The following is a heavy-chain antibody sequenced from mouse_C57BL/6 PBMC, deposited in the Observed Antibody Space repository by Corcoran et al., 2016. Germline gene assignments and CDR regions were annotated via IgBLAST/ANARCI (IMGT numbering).Heavy chain of an antibody. CDR2: INPNNGGT. CDR3: ARYLDY. J-gene: IGHJ2*01. CDR1: GYTFTDYS. V-gene: IGHV1-26*01. Sequence: EVQLQQSGPELVKTGASVKISCKASGYTFTDYSMHWVKQSHGKSLEWMGDINPNNGGTSYNQKFKGKATFTVDKSSSTAYTELRSLTSEDSAVYYCARYLDYWCQGTTLTVSS.